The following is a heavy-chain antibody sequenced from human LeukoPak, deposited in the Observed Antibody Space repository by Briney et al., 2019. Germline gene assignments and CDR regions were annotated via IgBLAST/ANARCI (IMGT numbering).Heavy chain of an antibody. V-gene: IGHV4-59*01. CDR2: IYYSGST. J-gene: IGHJ4*02. CDR1: GGSLSSYY. D-gene: IGHD2-8*01. Sequence: PSETLSLTCTVSGGSLSSYYWSGIRQPPGKGLEWIGYIYYSGSTNYNPSLKSRVTISVDTSKNQFSLKLSSVTAADTAVYYCARARAHCTNGVCYEYYFDYWGQGTLVTVSS. CDR3: ARARAHCTNGVCYEYYFDY.